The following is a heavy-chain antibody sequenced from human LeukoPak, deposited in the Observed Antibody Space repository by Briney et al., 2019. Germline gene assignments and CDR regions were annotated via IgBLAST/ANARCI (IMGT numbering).Heavy chain of an antibody. J-gene: IGHJ4*02. D-gene: IGHD3-16*01. CDR3: ARIRGRFDY. CDR2: INHSGST. V-gene: IGHV4-34*01. Sequence: SETLSLTCAVYGGSFSGYYWSWVRQPPGKGLEWIGEINHSGSTNYSPSLRSRGTISVDTSKNQFSLKLSSVPAADTAVYYCARIRGRFDYWGQGTLVTVSS. CDR1: GGSFSGYY.